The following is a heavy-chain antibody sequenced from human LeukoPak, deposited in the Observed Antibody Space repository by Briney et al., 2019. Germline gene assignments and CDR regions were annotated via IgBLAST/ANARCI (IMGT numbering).Heavy chain of an antibody. Sequence: SETLSLTCTVSGGSISSYYWSWIRQPPGKGLEWIGYIYYSGSTDYNPSLKSRVTISVDTSKNQFSLKLSSVTAADTAVYYCARLTGYGDYARDWFDPWGQGTLVTVSS. CDR1: GGSISSYY. CDR3: ARLTGYGDYARDWFDP. J-gene: IGHJ5*02. CDR2: IYYSGST. D-gene: IGHD4-17*01. V-gene: IGHV4-59*08.